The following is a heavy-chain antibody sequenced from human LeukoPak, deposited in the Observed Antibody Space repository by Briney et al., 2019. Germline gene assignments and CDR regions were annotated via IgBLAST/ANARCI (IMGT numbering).Heavy chain of an antibody. CDR2: IKQDGSEK. CDR3: AGGAGWTIDY. CDR1: GFSLNNYW. Sequence: GGSLRLSCAASGFSLNNYWMNWVRQAPGKGLEWVAIIKQDGSEKLYVDSVKGRFTISRDNAKNTLYLQMNSLRAEDTAVYYCAGGAGWTIDYWGPGTLVTVSS. V-gene: IGHV3-7*01. D-gene: IGHD2-15*01. J-gene: IGHJ4*02.